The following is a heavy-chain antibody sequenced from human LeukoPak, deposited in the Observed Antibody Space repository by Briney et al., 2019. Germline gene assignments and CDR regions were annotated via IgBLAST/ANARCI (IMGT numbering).Heavy chain of an antibody. Sequence: SETLSVTCTVSGGSISSYYWSWIRQPPGKGLEWIGYIYNNGRTNYNPSLKSRVTISVDTSKNQFSLKLSSVTAADTAVYYCARVMGSDWYPLAYWGQGTLVTVSS. CDR3: ARVMGSDWYPLAY. CDR1: GGSISSYY. V-gene: IGHV4-59*01. J-gene: IGHJ4*02. CDR2: IYNNGRT. D-gene: IGHD6-19*01.